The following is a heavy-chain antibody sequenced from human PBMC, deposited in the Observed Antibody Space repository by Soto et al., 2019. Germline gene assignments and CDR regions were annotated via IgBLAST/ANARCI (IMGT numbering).Heavy chain of an antibody. D-gene: IGHD5-12*01. CDR1: GFTFSSYA. V-gene: IGHV3-23*01. CDR3: AKDAGGWLRFPSYYYYYYGMDV. CDR2: ISGSGGST. J-gene: IGHJ6*02. Sequence: PGGSLRLSCAASGFTFSSYAMSWVRQAPGKGLEWVSAISGSGGSTYYADSVKGRFTISRDNSKNTLYLQMNSLRAEDTSVYYCAKDAGGWLRFPSYYYYYYGMDVWGQGTTVTVSS.